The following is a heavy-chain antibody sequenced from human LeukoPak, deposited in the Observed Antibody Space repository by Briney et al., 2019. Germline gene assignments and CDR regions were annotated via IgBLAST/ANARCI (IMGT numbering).Heavy chain of an antibody. Sequence: SETLSLTCTVSGGSISSSSYYWGWIRQPPGKGLEWIGRIYYSGSTYYNPSLKSRVTISVDTSKNQFSLKLSSVTAADTAVYYCARIYCSSTSCHVGYWGQGTLVTVSS. D-gene: IGHD2-2*01. V-gene: IGHV4-39*01. CDR1: GGSISSSSYY. J-gene: IGHJ4*02. CDR2: IYYSGST. CDR3: ARIYCSSTSCHVGY.